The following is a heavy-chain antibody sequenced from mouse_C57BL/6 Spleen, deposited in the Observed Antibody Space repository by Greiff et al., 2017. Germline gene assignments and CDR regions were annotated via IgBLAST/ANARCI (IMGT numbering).Heavy chain of an antibody. CDR2: INYDGSST. V-gene: IGHV5-16*01. D-gene: IGHD1-1*01. Sequence: EVQVVESEGGLVQPGSSMKLSCTASGFTFSDYYMAWVRQVPEKGLEWVANINYDGSSTYYLDSLKSRFIISRDNAKNILYLQMSSLKSEDTATYYCARAITTVVANYFDYWGQGTTLTVSS. J-gene: IGHJ2*01. CDR1: GFTFSDYY. CDR3: ARAITTVVANYFDY.